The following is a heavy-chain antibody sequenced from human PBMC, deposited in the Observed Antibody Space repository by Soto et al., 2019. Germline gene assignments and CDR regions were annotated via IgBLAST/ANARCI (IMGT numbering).Heavy chain of an antibody. CDR2: VYWDDDK. CDR3: ALRSPYSSSGGGAFDY. V-gene: IGHV2-5*02. Sequence: QITLKESGPTLVKPTQTLTLTCTFSGFSLSTGGVGVGWIRQPPGKALEWLALVYWDDDKRYSPSLKYRLTITKDTSKNQVVLTMTNMDPVDTATYYCALRSPYSSSGGGAFDYWGQGTLVTVSS. J-gene: IGHJ4*02. CDR1: GFSLSTGGVG. D-gene: IGHD6-13*01.